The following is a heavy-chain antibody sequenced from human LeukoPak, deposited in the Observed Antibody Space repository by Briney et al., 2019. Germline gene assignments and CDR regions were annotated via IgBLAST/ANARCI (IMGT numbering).Heavy chain of an antibody. CDR2: IYYSGST. CDR3: ARLVVPAANGAGAFDI. CDR1: GGSISSYY. D-gene: IGHD2-2*01. V-gene: IGHV4-59*12. J-gene: IGHJ3*02. Sequence: SETLSLTCTVSGGSISSYYWSWIRQPPGKGLEWIGYIYYSGSTNYNPSLKSRVTISVDTSKNQFSLKLSSVTAADTAVYYRARLVVPAANGAGAFDIWGQGTMVTVSS.